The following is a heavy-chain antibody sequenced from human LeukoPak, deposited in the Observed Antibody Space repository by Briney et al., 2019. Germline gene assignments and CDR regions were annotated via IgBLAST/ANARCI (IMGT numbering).Heavy chain of an antibody. CDR2: IYYSGST. J-gene: IGHJ5*02. V-gene: IGHV4-59*01. D-gene: IGHD3-3*01. Sequence: SETLSLTCTVSGASISSYYWSWIRQPPGKGLEWIGYIYYSGSTNYNPSLKSRVTISVDTSKNQFSLKLSSVTAADTAVYYCARAPYDFWSGYQNNNWFDPWGQGTLVTVSS. CDR1: GASISSYY. CDR3: ARAPYDFWSGYQNNNWFDP.